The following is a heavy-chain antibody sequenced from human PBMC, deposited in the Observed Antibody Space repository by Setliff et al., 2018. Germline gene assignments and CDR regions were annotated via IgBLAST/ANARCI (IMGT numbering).Heavy chain of an antibody. CDR1: GGSISSGDYY. CDR3: ARESRYYYDNLGTLDY. CDR2: IYSSGST. Sequence: SETLSLTCTVSGGSISSGDYYWSWIRQPPGKGLERIGYIYSSGSTYYNPSLKSRVSISVDTSKNQFSLKLSSLSAADTAVYYCARESRYYYDNLGTLDYWGQGTLVTVSS. J-gene: IGHJ4*02. V-gene: IGHV4-30-4*08. D-gene: IGHD3-22*01.